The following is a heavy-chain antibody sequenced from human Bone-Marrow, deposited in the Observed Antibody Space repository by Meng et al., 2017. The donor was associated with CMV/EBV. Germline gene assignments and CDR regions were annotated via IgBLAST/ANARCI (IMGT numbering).Heavy chain of an antibody. CDR1: GDSVSSDSGA. CDR3: ARGWLARYFQD. CDR2: TYYRSKWYN. V-gene: IGHV6-1*01. Sequence: ISGDSVSSDSGAWNWIRQSPSRGLEWLGRTYYRSKWYNDYATFVKSRITINPDTSKNHFSLQMNSVTPEDTAVYYCARGWLARYFQDWGQGTLVTVSS. D-gene: IGHD6-19*01. J-gene: IGHJ1*01.